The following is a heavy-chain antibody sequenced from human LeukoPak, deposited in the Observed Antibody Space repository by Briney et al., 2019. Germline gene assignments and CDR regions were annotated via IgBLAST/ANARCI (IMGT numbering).Heavy chain of an antibody. CDR2: IKHDGSEK. V-gene: IGHV3-7*03. CDR3: ARGSPFNWFDP. Sequence: PGGSLRLSCAASGFTFSRHWMTWVRQAPGKGLEWVANIKHDGSEKNYVDSVKGRFTISRDNSKNTLYLQMNSLRAEDTAVYYCARGSPFNWFDPWGQGTLVTVSS. J-gene: IGHJ5*02. CDR1: GFTFSRHW.